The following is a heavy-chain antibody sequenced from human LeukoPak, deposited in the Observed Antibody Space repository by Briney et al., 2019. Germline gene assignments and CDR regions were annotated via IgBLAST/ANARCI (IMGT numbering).Heavy chain of an antibody. Sequence: SVKVSCKASGGTFSSYAISWVRQAPGQGLEWMGRIIPNLGIANYAQKFQGRVTITADKSTSTAYMELSSLRSEDTAVYYCARQGSKVYYYGSEIFDYWGQGTLVTVSS. CDR3: ARQGSKVYYYGSEIFDY. CDR2: IIPNLGIA. D-gene: IGHD3-10*01. V-gene: IGHV1-69*04. J-gene: IGHJ4*02. CDR1: GGTFSSYA.